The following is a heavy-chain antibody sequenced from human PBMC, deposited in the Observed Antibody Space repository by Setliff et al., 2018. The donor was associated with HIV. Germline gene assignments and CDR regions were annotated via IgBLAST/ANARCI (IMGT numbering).Heavy chain of an antibody. V-gene: IGHV4-4*07. CDR3: ARGSGGSYYVN. CDR2: VSSRGDT. D-gene: IGHD1-26*01. J-gene: IGHJ4*02. Sequence: PSETLSLTCTVSDSGTYYWSWIRQPAGKGLEWIGRVSSRGDTNYNPSLKSRVTMSVDTSKHQFSLRLSSVTAADTAVYYCARGSGGSYYVNWGQGTLVTVSS. CDR1: DSGTYY.